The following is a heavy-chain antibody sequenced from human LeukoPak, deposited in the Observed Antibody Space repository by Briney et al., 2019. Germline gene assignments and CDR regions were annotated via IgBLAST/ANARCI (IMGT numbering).Heavy chain of an antibody. D-gene: IGHD3-3*01. J-gene: IGHJ5*02. CDR3: ARFSRFTGYNWFDP. CDR1: GGSFSGYY. V-gene: IGHV4-34*01. Sequence: PSETLSLTCAVYGGSFSGYYWSWIRQPPGKGLEWIGEINRSGSTNYNPSLKSRVTISVDTSKNQFSLKLSSVTAADTAVYYCARFSRFTGYNWFDPWGQGTLVTVSS. CDR2: INRSGST.